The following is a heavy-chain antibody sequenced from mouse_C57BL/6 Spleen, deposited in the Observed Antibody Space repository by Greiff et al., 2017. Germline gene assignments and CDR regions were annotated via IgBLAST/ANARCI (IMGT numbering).Heavy chain of an antibody. Sequence: EVKVVESGGGLVKPGGSLKLSCAASGFTFSDYGMHWVRQAPEKGLEWVAYISSGSSTIYYADTVKGRFTISRDNAKNTLFLQMTSLRSEDTAMYYCARCPGRGAMDYWGQGTSVTVSS. J-gene: IGHJ4*01. V-gene: IGHV5-17*01. CDR2: ISSGSSTI. CDR1: GFTFSDYG. CDR3: ARCPGRGAMDY.